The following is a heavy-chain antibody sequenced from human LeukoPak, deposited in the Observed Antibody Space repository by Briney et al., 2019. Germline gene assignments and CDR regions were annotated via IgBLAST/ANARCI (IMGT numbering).Heavy chain of an antibody. Sequence: VASVKVSCKASGYTFTSYGISWVRQAPGQGLEWMGWISAYNGNTNYAQKLQGRVTMTTDTSTSTAYMELRSLRSDDTAVYYCARVRMNYYDSSGPFDYWGQGTLVTVSS. CDR1: GYTFTSYG. J-gene: IGHJ4*02. CDR3: ARVRMNYYDSSGPFDY. CDR2: ISAYNGNT. V-gene: IGHV1-18*01. D-gene: IGHD3-22*01.